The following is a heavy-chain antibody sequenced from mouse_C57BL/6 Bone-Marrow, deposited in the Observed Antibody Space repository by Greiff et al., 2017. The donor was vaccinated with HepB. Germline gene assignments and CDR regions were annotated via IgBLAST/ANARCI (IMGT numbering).Heavy chain of an antibody. V-gene: IGHV7-3*01. J-gene: IGHJ2*01. Sequence: EVMLVESGGGLVQPGGSLSLSCAASGFTFTDYYMSWVRQPPGKALEWLGFIRNKANGYTTEYSASVKGRFTISRDNSQRILYLQMNALRAEDSATYYCARTGYYFDYWGQGTTLTVSS. CDR3: ARTGYYFDY. CDR2: IRNKANGYTT. CDR1: GFTFTDYY. D-gene: IGHD2-2*01.